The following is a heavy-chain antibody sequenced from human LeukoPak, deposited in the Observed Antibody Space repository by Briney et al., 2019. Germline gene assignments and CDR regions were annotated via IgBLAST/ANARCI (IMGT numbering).Heavy chain of an antibody. CDR3: SGHCRGDSCYSLFNY. Sequence: KPSETLSLTCAVYGGSFSGYYWSWIRQPPGKGLEWIGEINHSGSTNYNPSLKSRVTISVDTSKNQFSLKLSSVTAADTAVYYCSGHCRGDSCYSLFNYWGQGTLVTVSS. V-gene: IGHV4-34*01. CDR2: INHSGST. D-gene: IGHD2-15*01. CDR1: GGSFSGYY. J-gene: IGHJ4*02.